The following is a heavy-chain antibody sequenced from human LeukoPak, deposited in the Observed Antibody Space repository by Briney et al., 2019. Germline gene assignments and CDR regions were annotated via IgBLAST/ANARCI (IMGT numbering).Heavy chain of an antibody. J-gene: IGHJ3*02. V-gene: IGHV3-23*01. Sequence: GWSLRLSCAASVLTFSNYAMSGVGQAAGKGLEWVSGISGLGGSTYYVDAFKDRLTIYTNNSTNTSYQQLNSLRADDTAVYYCAKVLPTGRWRYAFDIWGQGTMVTASS. CDR1: VLTFSNYA. CDR2: ISGLGGST. CDR3: AKVLPTGRWRYAFDI. D-gene: IGHD4-23*01.